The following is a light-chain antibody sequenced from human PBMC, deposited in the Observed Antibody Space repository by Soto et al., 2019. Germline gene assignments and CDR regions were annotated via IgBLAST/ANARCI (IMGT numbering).Light chain of an antibody. Sequence: QSALTQPPSASGSPGQSVTISCTGTGSDIGANDYVSWYQQHPGKAPKLILYEVAKRPSGVTGRYSASKSGNTASLTVSGLQAEDEADYYCSSYSYSGNVFHSMIFGGGTKVTVL. J-gene: IGLJ2*01. CDR1: GSDIGANDY. CDR2: EVA. V-gene: IGLV2-8*01. CDR3: SSYSYSGNVFHSMI.